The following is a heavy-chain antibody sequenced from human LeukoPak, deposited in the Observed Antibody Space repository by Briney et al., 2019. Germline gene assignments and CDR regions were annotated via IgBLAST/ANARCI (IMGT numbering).Heavy chain of an antibody. CDR2: IYPGDSDT. Sequence: GESLKISCKGSGDSFTSYWIGWVRQMPGKGLEWMGIIYPGDSDTRYSPSFQGQVTISADKSISTAYLQWSSLKASDTAMYYCARQTEYYYDSSGYYVYWGQGTLVTVSS. V-gene: IGHV5-51*01. CDR3: ARQTEYYYDSSGYYVY. J-gene: IGHJ4*02. D-gene: IGHD3-22*01. CDR1: GDSFTSYW.